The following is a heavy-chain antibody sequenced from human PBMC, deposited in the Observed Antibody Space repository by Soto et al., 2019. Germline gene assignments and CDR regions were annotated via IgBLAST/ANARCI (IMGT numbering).Heavy chain of an antibody. CDR3: TTPTTSDMTMAHYYYYYGMDV. V-gene: IGHV3-15*07. D-gene: IGHD3-10*01. J-gene: IGHJ6*02. CDR1: GFTFSNAW. CDR2: IKSKTDGGTT. Sequence: GSLRLSCAASGFTFSNAWMNWVRQAPGKGLEWVGRIKSKTDGGTTDYAAPVKGRFTISRDDSKNTLYLQMNSLKTEDTAVYYCTTPTTSDMTMAHYYYYYGMDVWGQGTTVTVSS.